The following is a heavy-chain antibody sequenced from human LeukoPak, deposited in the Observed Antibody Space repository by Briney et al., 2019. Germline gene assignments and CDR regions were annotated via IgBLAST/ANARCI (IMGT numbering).Heavy chain of an antibody. CDR2: IYPGDSDT. J-gene: IGHJ3*02. D-gene: IGHD3-9*01. Sequence: GESLKISCKGSGYSFTSYWIGWVRQMPGKGLEWMGIIYPGDSDTRYSPSFQGQVTISADKSISTAYLQWSSLKASDTAMYYCARRTYDILTGYYNNAFDIWGQGTMVTVSS. V-gene: IGHV5-51*01. CDR3: ARRTYDILTGYYNNAFDI. CDR1: GYSFTSYW.